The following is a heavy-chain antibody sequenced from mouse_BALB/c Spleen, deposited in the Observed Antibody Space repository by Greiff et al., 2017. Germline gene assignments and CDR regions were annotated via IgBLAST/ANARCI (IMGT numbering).Heavy chain of an antibody. D-gene: IGHD1-1*01. CDR3: ARYYYGTAYWYFDV. CDR1: GYSITSDYA. J-gene: IGHJ1*01. V-gene: IGHV3-2*02. CDR2: ISYSGST. Sequence: DVQLQESGPGLVKPSQSLSLTCTVTGYSITSDYAWNWIRQFPGNKLEWMGYISYSGSTSYNPSLKSRISTTRDTSKNQFFLQLNSVTTEDTATYYCARYYYGTAYWYFDVWGAGTTVTVSS.